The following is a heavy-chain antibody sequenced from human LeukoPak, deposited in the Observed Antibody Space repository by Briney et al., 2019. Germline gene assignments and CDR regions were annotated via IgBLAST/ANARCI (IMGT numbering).Heavy chain of an antibody. J-gene: IGHJ4*02. CDR1: GFTFSSYG. D-gene: IGHD3-22*01. Sequence: GGSLRLSCAASGFTFSSYGMHWVRQAPGKGLEWVAVIWYDGSNRYYADSVKGRFTISRDNSKNTLYLQMNSLRAEDTAVYYCAKERDYDSSGYSGRGYYFDYWGQGTLVTVSS. CDR3: AKERDYDSSGYSGRGYYFDY. V-gene: IGHV3-33*06. CDR2: IWYDGSNR.